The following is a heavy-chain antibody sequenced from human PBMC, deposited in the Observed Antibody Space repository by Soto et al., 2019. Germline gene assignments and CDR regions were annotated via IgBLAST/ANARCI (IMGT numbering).Heavy chain of an antibody. J-gene: IGHJ6*02. CDR2: INHSGST. Sequence: SETLSLTCAVYGGSFSGYYWSWIRQPPGKGLEWIGEINHSGSTNYNPSLKSRVTISVDTSKNQFSLKLSSVTAADTAVYYCRGSSFYYYYYYGMDVWGQGTTVTV. D-gene: IGHD6-6*01. CDR1: GGSFSGYY. V-gene: IGHV4-34*01. CDR3: RGSSFYYYYYYGMDV.